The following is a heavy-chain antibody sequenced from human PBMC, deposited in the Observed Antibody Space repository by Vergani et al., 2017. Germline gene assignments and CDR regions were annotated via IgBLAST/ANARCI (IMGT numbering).Heavy chain of an antibody. Sequence: EVQLVESGGGLVQPGRSLRLSCAASGFTFDDYAMHWVRQAPGKGLEWVSSISWNSGSIGYADSVKGRFTISRDNAKNSLYLQMNSLRAEDTALYYCAKDILSWPDAFDIWGQGTMVTVSS. CDR1: GFTFDDYA. V-gene: IGHV3-9*01. CDR2: ISWNSGSI. J-gene: IGHJ3*02. CDR3: AKDILSWPDAFDI.